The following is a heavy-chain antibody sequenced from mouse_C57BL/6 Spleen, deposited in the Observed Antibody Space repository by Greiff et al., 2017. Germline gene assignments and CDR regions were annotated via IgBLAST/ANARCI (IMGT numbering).Heavy chain of an antibody. CDR1: GYTFTSYC. Sequence: QVQLKQPGAELVKPGASVKMSCKASGYTFTSYCITWVKQRPGQGLEWIGDIYPGSGSTNYNEKFKSKATLTVDTSSSTAYMQLSSLTSEDSAVDDCARSGSSGYFCGYRGPVTTLTVSS. V-gene: IGHV1-55*01. CDR3: ARSGSSGYFCGY. CDR2: IYPGSGST. J-gene: IGHJ2*01. D-gene: IGHD3-2*02.